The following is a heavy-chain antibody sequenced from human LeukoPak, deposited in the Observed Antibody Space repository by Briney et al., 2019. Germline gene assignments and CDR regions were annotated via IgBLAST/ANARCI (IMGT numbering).Heavy chain of an antibody. V-gene: IGHV3-9*03. D-gene: IGHD1-20*01. Sequence: PGGSLRLSCAASGFTFDDYAMHWVRQAPGKGLEWVSGISWNSDSIGYADSVKGRFTISRDNAKNSLYLQMNSLRAEDMALYYCAKDGPSYNWNVDGLDYWGQGTLVTVSS. CDR3: AKDGPSYNWNVDGLDY. CDR1: GFTFDDYA. J-gene: IGHJ4*02. CDR2: ISWNSDSI.